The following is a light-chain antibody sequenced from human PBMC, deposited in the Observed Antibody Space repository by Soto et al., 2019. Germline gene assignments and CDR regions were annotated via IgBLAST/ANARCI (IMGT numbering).Light chain of an antibody. Sequence: QSALTQPASLSGSPGQSITISCTGTSSDIGGYNYVSWYQQHPGKAPKLIIHDVSNRPSGVSDRFFGSKSGNTASLTISGLQAEDEADYYCSSYRACSATHDVFGTGTKVTVL. CDR1: SSDIGGYNY. CDR3: SSYRACSATHDV. V-gene: IGLV2-14*03. CDR2: DVS. J-gene: IGLJ1*01.